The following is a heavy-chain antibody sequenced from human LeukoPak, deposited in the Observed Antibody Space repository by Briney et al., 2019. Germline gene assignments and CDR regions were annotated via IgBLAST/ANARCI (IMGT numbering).Heavy chain of an antibody. CDR1: GYAFTSYG. Sequence: ASVKVFCRASGYAFTSYGINWVRQATGQGLEWMGWMNPNSGNTGYAQKFQGRVTMTRDTSISTAYMELSSLRFEDTAVYYCARVTGSIDYWGQGTLVTVSS. V-gene: IGHV1-8*01. CDR3: ARVTGSIDY. J-gene: IGHJ4*02. CDR2: MNPNSGNT. D-gene: IGHD1-26*01.